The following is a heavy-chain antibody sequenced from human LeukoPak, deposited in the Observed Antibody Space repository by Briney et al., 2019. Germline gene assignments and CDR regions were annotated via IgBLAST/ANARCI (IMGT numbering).Heavy chain of an antibody. D-gene: IGHD6-19*01. CDR3: ARDPDSSGWYVTYFDY. V-gene: IGHV4-39*07. CDR2: IYYSGST. J-gene: IGHJ4*02. CDR1: GGSISSSSYY. Sequence: SGTLSLTCTVSGGSISSSSYYWGWIRQPPGKGLEWIGSIYYSGSTYYNPSLKSRVTISVDTSKNQFSLKLSSVTAADTAVYYCARDPDSSGWYVTYFDYWGQGTLVTVSS.